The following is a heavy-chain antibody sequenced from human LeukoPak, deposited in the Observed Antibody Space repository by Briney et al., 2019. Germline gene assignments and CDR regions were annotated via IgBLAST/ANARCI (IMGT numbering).Heavy chain of an antibody. V-gene: IGHV3-21*01. J-gene: IGHJ4*02. D-gene: IGHD3-22*01. CDR2: ISSSSSYI. CDR3: ARAWTMIPDY. CDR1: GFTFSSYS. Sequence: GGSLRLSCAASGFTFSSYSMNWVRQAPGKGLEWVSSISSSSSYIYYADSVKGRFTISRDNAENSLYLQMNSLRAEDTAVYYCARAWTMIPDYWGQGTLVTVSS.